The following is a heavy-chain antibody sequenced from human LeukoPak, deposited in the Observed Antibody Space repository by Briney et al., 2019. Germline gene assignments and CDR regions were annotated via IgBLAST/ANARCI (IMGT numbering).Heavy chain of an antibody. D-gene: IGHD6-13*01. V-gene: IGHV1-69*04. J-gene: IGHJ4*02. CDR1: GGTFSSYA. Sequence: SVKVSCKASGGTFSSYAISWVRQAPGQGLEWMGRIIPILGIANYAQKFQGRVTITADKSTSTAYMELSSLRSEDTAVYYCAREAAAGRTNFDYWGQGTLVTVSS. CDR2: IIPILGIA. CDR3: AREAAAGRTNFDY.